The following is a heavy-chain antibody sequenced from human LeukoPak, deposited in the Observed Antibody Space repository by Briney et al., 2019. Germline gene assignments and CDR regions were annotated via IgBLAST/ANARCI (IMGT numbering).Heavy chain of an antibody. CDR1: GYTFTCYY. D-gene: IGHD1-26*01. Sequence: ASVKVCCKASGYTFTCYYMHWVRQAPGQGLEWMGWINPNSGGTNYAQKFQGRVTMTRDTSISTAYMELSRLRSDDTAVYYCARDSSGAGAFDIWGQGTMVTVSS. J-gene: IGHJ3*02. CDR3: ARDSSGAGAFDI. CDR2: INPNSGGT. V-gene: IGHV1-2*02.